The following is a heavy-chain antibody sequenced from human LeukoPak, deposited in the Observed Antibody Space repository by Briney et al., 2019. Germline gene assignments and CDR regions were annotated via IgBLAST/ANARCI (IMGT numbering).Heavy chain of an antibody. J-gene: IGHJ3*02. CDR3: ARSRDDAFDI. Sequence: ASVKVSCKASGYTFSGYDMHWVRQAPGQRLEWMGWINPNSGGTDSAQKFQDRVTMARDTSIPTAYMELSRLISDDTAVYYCARSRDDAFDIWGQGTMVTVSS. V-gene: IGHV1-2*02. CDR1: GYTFSGYD. CDR2: INPNSGGT.